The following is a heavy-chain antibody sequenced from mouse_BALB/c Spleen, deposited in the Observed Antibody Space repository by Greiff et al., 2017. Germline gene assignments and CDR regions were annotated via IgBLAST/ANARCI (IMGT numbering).Heavy chain of an antibody. J-gene: IGHJ2*01. CDR3: ARSYGNYRYFDY. CDR1: GFTFSSYT. V-gene: IGHV5-12-2*01. Sequence: EVKLVESGGGLVQPGGSLKLSCAASGFTFSSYTMSWVRQTPEKRLEWVAYISNGGGSTYYPDTVKGRFTISRDNAKNTLYLQMSSLKSEDTAMYYCARSYGNYRYFDYWGQGTTLTVSS. CDR2: ISNGGGST. D-gene: IGHD2-10*02.